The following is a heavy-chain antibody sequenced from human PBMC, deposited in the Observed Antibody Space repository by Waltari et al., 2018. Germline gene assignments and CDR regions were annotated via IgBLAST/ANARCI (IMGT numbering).Heavy chain of an antibody. Sequence: QLQLQESGSGLVKPSQTLSLTCAVSGGSISSGGYSWRWIRQPPGKGLEWMGYIYHSGSTYYNPSLKSRVTISVDRSKNQFSLKLSSVTAADTAVYYCARALVDNYGDYGWFDPWGQGTLVTVSS. J-gene: IGHJ5*02. V-gene: IGHV4-30-2*01. CDR1: GGSISSGGYS. CDR3: ARALVDNYGDYGWFDP. CDR2: IYHSGST. D-gene: IGHD4-17*01.